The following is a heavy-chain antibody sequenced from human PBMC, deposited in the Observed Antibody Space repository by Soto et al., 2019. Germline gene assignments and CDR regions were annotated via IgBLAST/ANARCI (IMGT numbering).Heavy chain of an antibody. CDR2: IYYSGST. Sequence: SETLSLTCTVSGGSISSGDYYWSWIRQPPGKGLEWIGYIYYSGSTYYNPSLKSRVTISVDTSKNQFSLKLSSVTAADTAVYYCARDWFGAPHMDVWGQGTTVTVSS. J-gene: IGHJ6*02. CDR3: ARDWFGAPHMDV. D-gene: IGHD3-10*01. V-gene: IGHV4-30-4*01. CDR1: GGSISSGDYY.